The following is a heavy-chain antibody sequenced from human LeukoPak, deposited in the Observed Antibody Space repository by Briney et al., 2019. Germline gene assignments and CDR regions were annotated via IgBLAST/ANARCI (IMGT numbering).Heavy chain of an antibody. J-gene: IGHJ4*02. CDR1: GFTFSTDG. D-gene: IGHD3-16*01. V-gene: IGHV3-33*01. CDR3: ARAVGPFDY. CDR2: MWPDESYI. Sequence: PGGSLRLSCAASGFTFSTDGIHWVRQAPGRGLEWVAAMWPDESYIYYADSVKGRFTISRDNSKNTVYLQMNTLGDEDTAVYYCARAVGPFDYWGQGTLVTVSS.